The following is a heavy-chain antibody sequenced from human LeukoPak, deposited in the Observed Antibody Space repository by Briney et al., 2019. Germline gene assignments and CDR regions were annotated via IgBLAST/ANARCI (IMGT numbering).Heavy chain of an antibody. V-gene: IGHV3-23*01. CDR1: GFTMSTYA. J-gene: IGHJ5*02. CDR2: ISGSASTT. Sequence: PGGSLRLSCAASGFTMSTYAMSWVRLAPGKGLEWVSGISGSASTTYYGDSVKGRFTISRDNSKNRLYLQMNSLRAEDTAVYHCARGVLWGYSSSAGGFDPWGQGTLVTVSS. CDR3: ARGVLWGYSSSAGGFDP. D-gene: IGHD6-6*01.